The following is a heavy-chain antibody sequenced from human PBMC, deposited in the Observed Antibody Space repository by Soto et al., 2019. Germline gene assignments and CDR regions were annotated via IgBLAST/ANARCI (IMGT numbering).Heavy chain of an antibody. V-gene: IGHV4-34*01. CDR1: GGSFSGYS. Sequence: QVQLQQWGAGLLKPSETLSLTCAVYGGSFSGYSWSWIRQPPGKGLEWIGEINHSGSTNYNPSLKSRVTISVDTSKNQFSLKLSSVTAADTAVYYCARGLENIPLWVWGQGTTVTVSS. J-gene: IGHJ6*02. D-gene: IGHD2-2*02. CDR2: INHSGST. CDR3: ARGLENIPLWV.